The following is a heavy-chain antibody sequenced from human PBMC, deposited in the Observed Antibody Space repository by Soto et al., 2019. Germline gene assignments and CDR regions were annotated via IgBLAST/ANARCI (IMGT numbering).Heavy chain of an antibody. D-gene: IGHD2-2*01. CDR3: ARVVRYCSSTSCQNWFDP. Sequence: QVQLQESGPGLVKPSQTLSLTCTVSGGSISSGGYYWSWIRQHPGKGLEWIGYIYYSGNTYYNPSLKRRVTLSVDTSKNQFSLKLSSVTAADTAVYYCARVVRYCSSTSCQNWFDPWGQGTLVTVSS. CDR2: IYYSGNT. V-gene: IGHV4-31*03. CDR1: GGSISSGGYY. J-gene: IGHJ5*02.